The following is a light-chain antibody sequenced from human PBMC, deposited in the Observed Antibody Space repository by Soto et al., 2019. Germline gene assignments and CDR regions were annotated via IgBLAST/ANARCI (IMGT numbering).Light chain of an antibody. CDR1: ARGVGGYEY. Sequence: QSPLTHPRSVSWSPGQSVTISCSGTARGVGGYEYVSWYQQHPGKAPRLLIYHVGQRPSGVPDRFSGSKSGTTASLTISGLQADDEAEYFCSSYTDGRTFVFGGGTKVNVL. V-gene: IGLV2-11*01. CDR2: HVG. J-gene: IGLJ2*01. CDR3: SSYTDGRTFV.